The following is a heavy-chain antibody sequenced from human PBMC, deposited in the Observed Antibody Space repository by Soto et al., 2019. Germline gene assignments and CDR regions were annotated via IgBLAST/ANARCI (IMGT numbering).Heavy chain of an antibody. CDR3: ARDYYDRSDNMPDGRRLYP. J-gene: IGHJ5*02. CDR2: ISAYNGNT. D-gene: IGHD3-22*01. V-gene: IGHV1-18*01. CDR1: GYTFTSYC. Sequence: ASVKVSCKASGYTFTSYCISWVRQAPGQGLEWMGWISAYNGNTNYAQKLQGRVTMTTDTSTSTAYMELRSLRSDDTAVYYCARDYYDRSDNMPDGRRLYPWGQGTLVTVSS.